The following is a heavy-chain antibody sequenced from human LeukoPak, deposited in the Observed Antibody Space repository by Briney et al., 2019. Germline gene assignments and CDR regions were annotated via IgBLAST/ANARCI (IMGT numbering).Heavy chain of an antibody. CDR3: ARDPYTGYCSSTSCYTFDY. J-gene: IGHJ4*02. D-gene: IGHD2-2*02. Sequence: AGGSLRLSCAASGFTFSNYWMSWVRQAPGKGLEWVANIKQDGSEKYYVDSVKGRFTISRDNAKNSLYLQMNSLRAEDTAVYYCARDPYTGYCSSTSCYTFDYWGQGTLVTVSS. CDR1: GFTFSNYW. CDR2: IKQDGSEK. V-gene: IGHV3-7*01.